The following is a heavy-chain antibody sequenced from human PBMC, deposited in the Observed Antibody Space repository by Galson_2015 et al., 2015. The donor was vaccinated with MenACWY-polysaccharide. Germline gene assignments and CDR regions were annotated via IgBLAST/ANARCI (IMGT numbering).Heavy chain of an antibody. CDR1: GFTFSGYG. CDR2: ISYDGNNK. J-gene: IGHJ5*02. CDR3: AREGDIIVEAANWFDP. D-gene: IGHD2-2*01. V-gene: IGHV3-30*03. Sequence: SLRLSCAASGFTFSGYGMHWVRQAPGKGLEWVAVISYDGNNKYYTDSVKGRFTISRDNSKNTLFLQMNSLRPEDTALYYCAREGDIIVEAANWFDPWGQGTLVTVSS.